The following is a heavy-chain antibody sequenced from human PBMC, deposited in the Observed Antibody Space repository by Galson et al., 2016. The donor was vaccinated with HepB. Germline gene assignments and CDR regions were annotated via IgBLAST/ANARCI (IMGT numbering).Heavy chain of an antibody. J-gene: IGHJ6*02. CDR3: ARGYYYGIDV. Sequence: SLRLSCAASGFTFNSYNMNWVRQAPGKGLEWVSSISTSSNYIYYADSVKGRFTISRDNAKNSLYLHMNSLRAEDTAVYYCARGYYYGIDVWGQGTTVTVSS. CDR2: ISTSSNYI. V-gene: IGHV3-21*01. CDR1: GFTFNSYN.